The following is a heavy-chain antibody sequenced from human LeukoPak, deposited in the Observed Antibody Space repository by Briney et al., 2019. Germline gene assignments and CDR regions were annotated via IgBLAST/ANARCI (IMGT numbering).Heavy chain of an antibody. CDR3: AKSLLTTASGTGRAFDI. D-gene: IGHD1-26*01. V-gene: IGHV3-23*01. CDR2: ISASGDVT. J-gene: IGHJ3*02. Sequence: GGSLRLSCEASRFSFSTYPMGWVRRAPGKGLEWVSGISASGDVTFHADPLKGRFTISRDNSKNTLYLQMDSLRAEDTAKYYCAKSLLTTASGTGRAFDIWGQGTMVTVSA. CDR1: RFSFSTYP.